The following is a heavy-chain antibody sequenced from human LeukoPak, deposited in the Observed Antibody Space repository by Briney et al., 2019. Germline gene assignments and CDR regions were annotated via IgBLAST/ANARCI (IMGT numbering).Heavy chain of an antibody. J-gene: IGHJ2*01. CDR1: GGTFSTYS. CDR2: ISPILGVN. Sequence: SVKVSCKASGGTFSTYSITWVRQAPGQGLEWMGRISPILGVNYYALRFQGRLTISADKSMITAYMDLTNVTSEDTAVYYCAAVYDGAAGYFDLWGRGTLITVSS. CDR3: AAVYDGAAGYFDL. V-gene: IGHV1-69*02. D-gene: IGHD3-22*01.